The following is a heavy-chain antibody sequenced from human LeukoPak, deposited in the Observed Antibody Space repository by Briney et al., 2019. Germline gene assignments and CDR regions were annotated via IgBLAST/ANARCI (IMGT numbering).Heavy chain of an antibody. V-gene: IGHV3-48*03. J-gene: IGHJ4*02. CDR3: AKDPTDFDSSGQTYFDY. CDR2: ISRSDTTI. D-gene: IGHD3-22*01. CDR1: GFSFSSYE. Sequence: GGSLRLSCAASGFSFSSYEMIWVRQAPGKGLELISYISRSDTTIYCADSVKGRFTISRDNSKNTLVLQLNSLRAEDTAVYYCAKDPTDFDSSGQTYFDYWGQGTLVTVSS.